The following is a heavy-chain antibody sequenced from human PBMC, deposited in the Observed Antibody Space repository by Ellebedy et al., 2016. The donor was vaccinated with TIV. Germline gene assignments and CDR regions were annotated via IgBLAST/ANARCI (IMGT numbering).Heavy chain of an antibody. J-gene: IGHJ6*02. CDR2: IIPIFGTA. D-gene: IGHD3-10*01. CDR1: GGTFSSYA. CDR3: ARDSGPRSPYGMDV. V-gene: IGHV1-69*13. Sequence: SVKVSXXASGGTFSSYAISWVRQAPGQGLEWMGGIIPIFGTANYAQKFQGRVTITADESTSTAYMELSSLRSEDTAVYYCARDSGPRSPYGMDVWGQGTTVTVSS.